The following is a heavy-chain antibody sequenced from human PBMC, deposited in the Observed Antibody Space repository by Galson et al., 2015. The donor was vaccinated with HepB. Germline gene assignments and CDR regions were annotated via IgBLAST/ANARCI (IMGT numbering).Heavy chain of an antibody. CDR2: INPNSGGT. CDR1: GYTFTGYY. D-gene: IGHD4-11*01. V-gene: IGHV1-2*06. J-gene: IGHJ4*02. Sequence: SVKVSCKASGYTFTGYYMHWVRQAPGQGLEWMGRINPNSGGTNYAQKFQGRVTMTRDTSISTAYMELSRLRSDDTAVYYCARDDYSDYSPQRFGYWGQGTLVTVSS. CDR3: ARDDYSDYSPQRFGY.